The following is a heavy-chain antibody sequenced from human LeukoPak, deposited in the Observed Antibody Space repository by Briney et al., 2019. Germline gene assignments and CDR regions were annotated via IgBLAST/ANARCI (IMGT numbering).Heavy chain of an antibody. CDR2: FSSSSSFI. D-gene: IGHD3-10*02. Sequence: PGGSLRLSCAASGFTFSNYNMNWVRQAPGKGLEWVSSFSSSSSFIYYADSVKGRFTISRDNAKRSLYLQMNSLSDEDTAVYYCAVEDDPHYVSQRIPGIDYWGQGTLVTVSS. J-gene: IGHJ4*02. CDR3: AVEDDPHYVSQRIPGIDY. CDR1: GFTFSNYN. V-gene: IGHV3-21*01.